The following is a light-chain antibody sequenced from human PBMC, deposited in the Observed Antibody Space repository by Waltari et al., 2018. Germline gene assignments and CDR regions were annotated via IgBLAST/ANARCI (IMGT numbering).Light chain of an antibody. CDR1: QSILYSSNNKNY. V-gene: IGKV4-1*01. J-gene: IGKJ4*01. CDR3: QQYYSSPLT. CDR2: WTS. Sequence: DIVMTQSPDSLAVSLGERATINCKSSQSILYSSNNKNYLAWYQQKPGQPPKMIIYWTSTRESGVPDRFSGSGSGTDFTLTINNLQAEDVAVYYCQQYYSSPLTFDGGTKVEIK.